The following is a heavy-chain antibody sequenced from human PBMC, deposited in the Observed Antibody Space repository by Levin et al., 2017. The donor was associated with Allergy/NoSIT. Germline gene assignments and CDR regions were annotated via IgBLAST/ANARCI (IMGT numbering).Heavy chain of an antibody. CDR3: ARLQRNLLHAFDI. CDR1: GFAFSTYT. V-gene: IGHV3-48*02. J-gene: IGHJ3*02. Sequence: GGSLRLSCAASGFAFSTYTMNWVRQAPGKGLEWISKISSGSTTIDYADSVKGRFTTSRDNARDSLYLQMNSLRDADTAVYFCARLQRNLLHAFDIWGQGTMVTVSS. CDR2: ISSGSTTI.